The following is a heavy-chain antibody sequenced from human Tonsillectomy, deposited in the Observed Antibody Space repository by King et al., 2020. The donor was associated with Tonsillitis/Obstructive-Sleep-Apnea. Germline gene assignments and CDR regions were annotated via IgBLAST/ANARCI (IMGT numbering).Heavy chain of an antibody. V-gene: IGHV1-2*02. CDR1: GYTFTGYY. CDR2: INPNSGGT. Sequence: QLVQSGAEVKKPGASVKVSCKASGYTFTGYYMHWVRQAPGQGLEWMGWINPNSGGTNYAQKFQGRVTMTRDTSISTAYMELSRLRSDDTAVYYCARDGAVAGRPYYYYCGMDVWGQGTTVTVSS. J-gene: IGHJ6*02. D-gene: IGHD6-19*01. CDR3: ARDGAVAGRPYYYYCGMDV.